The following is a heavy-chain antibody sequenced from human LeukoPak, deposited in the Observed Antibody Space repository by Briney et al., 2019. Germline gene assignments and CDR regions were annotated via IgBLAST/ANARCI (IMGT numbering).Heavy chain of an antibody. D-gene: IGHD3-22*01. CDR1: GFTFSSYW. V-gene: IGHV3-74*01. J-gene: IGHJ4*02. CDR2: INSDGSST. Sequence: GGSLRLSCAASGFTFSSYWMHWVRHAPGKGLVWVSRINSDGSSTNYADSVKGRLTISRDNAKNTLYLHMNSLRAEDTAVYYCIRSVYDGSGYYRVLEYWGQGTLVTVSS. CDR3: IRSVYDGSGYYRVLEY.